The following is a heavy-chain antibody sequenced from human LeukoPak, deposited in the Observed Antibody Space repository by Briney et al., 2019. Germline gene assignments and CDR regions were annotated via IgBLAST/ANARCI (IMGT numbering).Heavy chain of an antibody. D-gene: IGHD2-2*01. Sequence: PETLSLTCAVYGGSFSGYYWSWIRQPPGKGLEWIGEINHSGSTNYNPSLKSRVTISVDTSKNQFSLKLSSVTAADTAVYYCARGHSTRNYYYYYGMDVWGQGTTVTVSS. V-gene: IGHV4-34*01. J-gene: IGHJ6*02. CDR1: GGSFSGYY. CDR3: ARGHSTRNYYYYYGMDV. CDR2: INHSGST.